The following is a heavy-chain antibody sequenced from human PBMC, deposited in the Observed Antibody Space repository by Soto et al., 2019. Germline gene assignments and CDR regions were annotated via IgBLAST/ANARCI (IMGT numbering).Heavy chain of an antibody. D-gene: IGHD3-22*01. CDR3: ARVPPRYYYDSSGYYSLDY. CDR2: MNPNSGNT. V-gene: IGHV1-8*01. Sequence: QVPLVQSGAEVKKPGASVKVSCKASGYTFTSYDINWVRQATGQGLEWMGWMNPNSGNTGYAQKFQGRVTMTRNTSISTAYMELSSLRSEDTAVYYCARVPPRYYYDSSGYYSLDYWGQGTLVTVSS. J-gene: IGHJ4*02. CDR1: GYTFTSYD.